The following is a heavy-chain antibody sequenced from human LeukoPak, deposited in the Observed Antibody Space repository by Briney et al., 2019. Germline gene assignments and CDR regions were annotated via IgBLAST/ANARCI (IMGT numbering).Heavy chain of an antibody. CDR1: GFTFTSYG. CDR2: IWYDGSNK. J-gene: IGHJ4*02. V-gene: IGHV3-33*01. CDR3: ARGGSGYDLDF. Sequence: PGGSLRLSCAASGFTFTSYGMHWVRQAPGKGLEWVAVIWYDGSNKYYVDSVKGRFTISRDNSKNTLYLQMYSLRAEDTAVYYCARGGSGYDLDFWGQGTLVTVSS. D-gene: IGHD5-12*01.